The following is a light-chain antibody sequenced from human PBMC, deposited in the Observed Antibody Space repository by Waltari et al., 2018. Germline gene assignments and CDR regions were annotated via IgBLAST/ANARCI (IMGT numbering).Light chain of an antibody. V-gene: IGKV3-20*01. CDR2: GAS. CDR3: QQYGSSPLT. Sequence: EVVLTQSPDPLSLSPRDRATLSCRASQSVSSSYLAWYQQKPGQAPRLLIYGASSRATGIPDRFSGSGSGTDFTLTISRLEPEDFAVYYCQQYGSSPLTFGGGTKVEIK. CDR1: QSVSSSY. J-gene: IGKJ4*01.